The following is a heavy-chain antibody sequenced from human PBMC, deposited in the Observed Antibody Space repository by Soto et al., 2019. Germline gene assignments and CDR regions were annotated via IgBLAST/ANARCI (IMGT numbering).Heavy chain of an antibody. J-gene: IGHJ4*02. CDR2: VYSDGGI. D-gene: IGHD2-2*01. Sequence: EVQLVQSGGGVVQPGGSQRLSCAVSGLTVTTRLMSWVRQAPGKGLEWVSTVYSDGGIYYADSVKGRFTISTDSLRNTLCLQMNTLKVEDTAVYFCASRPPHYCTTSSCPFDYWGQGSLVTVSS. CDR3: ASRPPHYCTTSSCPFDY. V-gene: IGHV3-66*01. CDR1: GLTVTTRL.